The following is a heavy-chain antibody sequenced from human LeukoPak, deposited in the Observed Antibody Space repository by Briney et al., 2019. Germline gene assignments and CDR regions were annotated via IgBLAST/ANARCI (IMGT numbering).Heavy chain of an antibody. D-gene: IGHD3-22*01. CDR2: IIPTFGTA. Sequence: SVKVSCKASGGTFSSYAISWVRQAPGQGLEWMGGIIPTFGTANYAQKFQGRVTITTDESTSAAYMELSSLRSEDTAVYYCARGDSSGYSSFDYWGQGTLVTVSS. CDR1: GGTFSSYA. CDR3: ARGDSSGYSSFDY. V-gene: IGHV1-69*05. J-gene: IGHJ4*02.